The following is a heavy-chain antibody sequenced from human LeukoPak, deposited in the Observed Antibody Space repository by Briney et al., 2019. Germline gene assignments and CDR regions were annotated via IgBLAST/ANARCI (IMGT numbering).Heavy chain of an antibody. CDR3: ARDYGGSSGWFDP. D-gene: IGHD4-23*01. J-gene: IGHJ5*02. V-gene: IGHV1-8*01. CDR2: MSPNSDNT. Sequence: ASVKVSCKASGYTFTSYDINWVRQATGQGLEWMGWMSPNSDNTGYAQKFQGRVTFTRDTSISTAYMELRSLTSEDTAVYYCARDYGGSSGWFDPWGQGTLVTVSS. CDR1: GYTFTSYD.